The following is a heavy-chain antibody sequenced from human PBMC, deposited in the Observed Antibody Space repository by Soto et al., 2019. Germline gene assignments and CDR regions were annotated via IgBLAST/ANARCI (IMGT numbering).Heavy chain of an antibody. CDR2: IYQSGGT. CDR1: VDSISSGVYS. V-gene: IGHV4-30-2*01. J-gene: IGHJ5*02. D-gene: IGHD6-13*01. CDR3: ARSVSSSWWDWFDP. Sequence: PSETLSLTCAVSVDSISSGVYSWTWIRQPPGKGLEWIGYIYQSGGTYYNPSLKSRVTISVDTSKNQFSLKLSSVTAADTAVYYCARSVSSSWWDWFDPWGQGTLVTVSS.